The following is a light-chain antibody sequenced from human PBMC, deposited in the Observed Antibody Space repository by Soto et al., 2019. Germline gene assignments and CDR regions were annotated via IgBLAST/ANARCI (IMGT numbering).Light chain of an antibody. V-gene: IGLV2-14*03. CDR2: DVT. CDR1: SSDVGGYTY. J-gene: IGLJ1*01. Sequence: QSALTQPASVSGSPGQSITVACTGTSSDVGGYTYVSWYQQHPGKAPKLIIYDVTNRPSGVSNRFSGSKSGNTASLTISGLQADDEADYFFSSYTASSTLYVFGTGTKVTVL. CDR3: SSYTASSTLYV.